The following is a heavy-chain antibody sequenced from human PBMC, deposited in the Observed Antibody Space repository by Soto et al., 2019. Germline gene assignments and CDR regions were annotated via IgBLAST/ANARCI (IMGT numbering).Heavy chain of an antibody. Sequence: SETLSLTCTVSGGSISSYYWSWIRQPPGKGLEWIGYIYYSGSTNYNPSLKSRVTISVDTSKNQFSLKLSSVTAADTAVYYCAREYYGGNSYNWFDPWGQGTLVTVSS. CDR1: GGSISSYY. V-gene: IGHV4-59*01. D-gene: IGHD3-3*01. CDR3: AREYYGGNSYNWFDP. J-gene: IGHJ5*02. CDR2: IYYSGST.